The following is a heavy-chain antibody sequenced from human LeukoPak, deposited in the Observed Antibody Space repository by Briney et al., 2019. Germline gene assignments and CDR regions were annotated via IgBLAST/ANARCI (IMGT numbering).Heavy chain of an antibody. CDR1: GGSISSTSYY. Sequence: PSETLSLTCTVSGGSISSTSYYWGWIRQPPGKGLEWIGYIYYSGSTNYNPSLKSRVTISVDTSKNQFSLKLSSVTAADTAVYYCARGPPVTLPNNNWFDPWGQGTLVTVSS. CDR3: ARGPPVTLPNNNWFDP. CDR2: IYYSGST. J-gene: IGHJ5*02. D-gene: IGHD4-17*01. V-gene: IGHV4-61*05.